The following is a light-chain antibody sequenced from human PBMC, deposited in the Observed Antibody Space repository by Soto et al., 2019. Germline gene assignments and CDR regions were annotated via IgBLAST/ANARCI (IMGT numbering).Light chain of an antibody. CDR2: KAS. CDR3: QHRTNWRIT. V-gene: IGKV1-5*03. Sequence: DIQRTQSPSTLSASVGDRVTITCRASQSISSWLAWYQQKPGKAPKLLIYKASSLESGVPSRFSGSGSGTEFTLTISSLQPDDFAVYYCQHRTNWRITFGQGTRLEIK. J-gene: IGKJ5*01. CDR1: QSISSW.